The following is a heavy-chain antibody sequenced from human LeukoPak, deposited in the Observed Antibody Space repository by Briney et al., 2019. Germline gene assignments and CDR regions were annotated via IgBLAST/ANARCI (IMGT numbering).Heavy chain of an antibody. D-gene: IGHD6-19*01. J-gene: IGHJ6*03. V-gene: IGHV1-18*01. Sequence: APVKLSCKASRYPFTTYGISWVRQAPGHRLEWLGWISAHNGNTNYAQKLQGRVTMTTDTSTSTAYMELRSLRSDDTAVYYCARDYSSGWYYYYMDVWGKGTTVTISS. CDR1: RYPFTTYG. CDR3: ARDYSSGWYYYYMDV. CDR2: ISAHNGNT.